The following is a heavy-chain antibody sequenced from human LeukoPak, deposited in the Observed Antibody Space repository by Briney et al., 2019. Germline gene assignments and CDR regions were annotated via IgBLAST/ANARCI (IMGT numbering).Heavy chain of an antibody. CDR3: AARRIAQLWLDGMDV. CDR1: GGSISSYY. D-gene: IGHD5-18*01. J-gene: IGHJ6*02. Sequence: SETLSLTCTASGGSISSYYWSWIRQPPGKGLEWIGYIYYSGSTNYNPSLKSRVTISVDTSKNQFSLKLSSVTAADTAVYYCAARRIAQLWLDGMDVWGQGTTVTVSS. V-gene: IGHV4-59*08. CDR2: IYYSGST.